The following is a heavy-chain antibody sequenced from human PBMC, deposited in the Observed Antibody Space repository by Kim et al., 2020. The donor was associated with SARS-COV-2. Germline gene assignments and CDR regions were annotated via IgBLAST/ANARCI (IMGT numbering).Heavy chain of an antibody. CDR1: GFTFSSHD. Sequence: GGSLRLSCAASGFTFSSHDMHWVRQAPGKGLEWVSGIGADGDTYYHASARGRFTTSRENATNSLLHQMNSLTVGDTAVYYCVRDLSVSNYYYGMDVWGQGTTVTVSS. J-gene: IGHJ6*02. CDR2: IGADGDT. D-gene: IGHD1-26*01. CDR3: VRDLSVSNYYYGMDV. V-gene: IGHV3-13*01.